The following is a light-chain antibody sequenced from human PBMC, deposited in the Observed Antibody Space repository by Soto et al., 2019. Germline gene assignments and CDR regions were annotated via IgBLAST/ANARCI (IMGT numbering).Light chain of an antibody. J-gene: IGLJ1*01. CDR1: SSDVGAYNY. CDR3: CPYAGPHSYV. Sequence: QSVLAQARSVSGSPGQSVTISCTGTSSDVGAYNYVSWYQQHPGNATKLMIYDVTKRPPGVPDRFSGSKSANTASLTSSVLQAEDEGHYFCCPYAGPHSYVFGTGTKSPS. V-gene: IGLV2-11*01. CDR2: DVT.